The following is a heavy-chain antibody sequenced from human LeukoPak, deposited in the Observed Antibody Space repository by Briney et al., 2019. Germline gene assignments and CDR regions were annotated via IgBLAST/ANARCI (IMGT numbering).Heavy chain of an antibody. CDR2: IYSSGST. J-gene: IGHJ2*01. V-gene: IGHV4-38-2*02. Sequence: SETLSLTCTVSRYSISSGFYWGWIRQPPGKGLEWIGSIYSSGSTYYNPSLKSRVTISVDTSKNQFSLKLSSVTAADTAVYYCASAYCGGDCRPYWYFDLWGRGTLVTVSS. CDR3: ASAYCGGDCRPYWYFDL. D-gene: IGHD2-21*02. CDR1: RYSISSGFY.